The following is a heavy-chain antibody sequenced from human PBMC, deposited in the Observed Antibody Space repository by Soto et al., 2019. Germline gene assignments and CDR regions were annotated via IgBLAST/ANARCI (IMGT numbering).Heavy chain of an antibody. CDR1: GYTFTSYG. V-gene: IGHV1-18*04. CDR2: ISAYNGNT. J-gene: IGHJ6*02. CDR3: AREVYIVVVPAVTYYYYGMDV. D-gene: IGHD2-2*01. Sequence: GASVKVSCKASGYTFTSYGISWVRQAPGQGLEWMGWISAYNGNTNYAQKLQGRVTMTTDTSTSTAYMELRSLRADDTAVYYCAREVYIVVVPAVTYYYYGMDVWGQGTTVTVSS.